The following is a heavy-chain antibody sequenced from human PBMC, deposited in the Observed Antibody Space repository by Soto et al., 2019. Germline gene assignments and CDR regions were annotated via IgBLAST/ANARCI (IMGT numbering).Heavy chain of an antibody. CDR1: GFTFSNNY. V-gene: IGHV3-53*01. CDR3: ARLYSATYTNFDY. D-gene: IGHD1-26*01. CDR2: VYGGGST. Sequence: GGSLRLSCAASGFTFSNNYMSWVRQAPGKGLEWVSTVYGGGSTYYADSVKGRFTISRDNSKNTLYLQMNSLRAEDTAVYYCARLYSATYTNFDYWGQGTLVTVSS. J-gene: IGHJ4*02.